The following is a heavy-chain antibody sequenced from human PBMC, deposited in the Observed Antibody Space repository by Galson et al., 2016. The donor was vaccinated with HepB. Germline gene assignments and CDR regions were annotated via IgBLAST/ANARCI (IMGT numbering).Heavy chain of an antibody. V-gene: IGHV3-15*01. CDR2: IKSKSDGGTT. J-gene: IGHJ5*02. D-gene: IGHD1-26*01. Sequence: SLRLSCAASGFTFSNAWMSWVRQAPGRGLEWVGRIKSKSDGGTTDYAAPVKGRFTVSRDDSKNTLYLRMNSLKTEDTAVYYCTTDPDRIVGTTSFLGWGSWGQGTLVTVSS. CDR1: GFTFSNAW. CDR3: TTDPDRIVGTTSFLGWGS.